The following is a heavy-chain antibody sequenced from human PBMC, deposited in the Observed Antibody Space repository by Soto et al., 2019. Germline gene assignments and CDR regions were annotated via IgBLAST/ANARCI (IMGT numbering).Heavy chain of an antibody. V-gene: IGHV4-39*01. D-gene: IGHD3-10*01. Sequence: QLQLQESGPGLVKPSETLSLTCTGSGGSISSSRYYWGWIRQPPGKGLEWIVSIYYSGSTYYNPSHKIRVNITVAPSKNPCSLKLSSGTAADTAVYYCADRRFGETGGYWGKGPLVTVSS. CDR1: GGSISSSRYY. J-gene: IGHJ4*02. CDR3: ADRRFGETGGY. CDR2: IYYSGST.